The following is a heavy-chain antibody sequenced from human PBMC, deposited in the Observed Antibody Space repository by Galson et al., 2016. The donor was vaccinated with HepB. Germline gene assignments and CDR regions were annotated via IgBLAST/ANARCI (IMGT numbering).Heavy chain of an antibody. Sequence: TLSLTCTVSGDSFNSYEYYWSWIRQHPGKGLEWIGHISYSGSTSYNSSLKNRLNMLIDTSKSQLSLRLSSVTAADTAVYYRARLERITIFGAINWGQGILVTVSS. CDR3: ARLERITIFGAIN. J-gene: IGHJ4*02. V-gene: IGHV4-31*03. D-gene: IGHD3-3*01. CDR1: GDSFNSYEYY. CDR2: ISYSGST.